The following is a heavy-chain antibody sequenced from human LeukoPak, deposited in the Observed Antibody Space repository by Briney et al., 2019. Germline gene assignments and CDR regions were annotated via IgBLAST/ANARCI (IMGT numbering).Heavy chain of an antibody. D-gene: IGHD4-11*01. CDR2: INHSGST. CDR3: ARRSVTTVDY. CDR1: GGSFSGYY. V-gene: IGHV4-34*01. Sequence: SETLSHTCAVYGGSFSGYYWSWIRQPPGKGLEWIGEINHSGSTNYNPSLKSRVTISVDTSKNQFSRKLSSVTAADTAVYYCARRSVTTVDYWGQGTLVTVSS. J-gene: IGHJ4*02.